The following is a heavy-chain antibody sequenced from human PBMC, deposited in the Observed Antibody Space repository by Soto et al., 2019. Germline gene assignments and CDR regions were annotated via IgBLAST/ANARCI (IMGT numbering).Heavy chain of an antibody. D-gene: IGHD5-12*01. CDR3: AKDHDEDFGYDLHYFNY. J-gene: IGHJ4*02. CDR2: ISTTSNYI. V-gene: IGHV3-21*04. Sequence: PWGSLRLSCAASGFTFSNYNMNWVRQTPGKGLEWVSSISTTSNYIYYTDSVKGRFTISRDNAKNSLYLEMNSLRSEDTALYYCAKDHDEDFGYDLHYFNYWGRGTLVTVSS. CDR1: GFTFSNYN.